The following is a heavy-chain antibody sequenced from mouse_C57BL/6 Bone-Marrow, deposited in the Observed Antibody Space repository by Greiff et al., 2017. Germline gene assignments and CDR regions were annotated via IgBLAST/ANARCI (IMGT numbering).Heavy chain of an antibody. Sequence: EVQLQESGPGLVKPSQSLSLTCSVTGYSITSGYYWNWIRQFPGNKLEWMGYISYDGSNNYNPSLKNRISITRDTSKNQFFLKLNSVTTEDTATYYCARERYITAAVATGAMDYWGQGTTVTVSS. V-gene: IGHV3-6*01. CDR1: GYSITSGYY. D-gene: IGHD1-1*01. CDR2: ISYDGSN. CDR3: ARERYITAAVATGAMDY. J-gene: IGHJ4*01.